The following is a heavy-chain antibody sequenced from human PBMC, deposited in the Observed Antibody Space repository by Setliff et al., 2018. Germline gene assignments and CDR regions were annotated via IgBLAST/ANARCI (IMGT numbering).Heavy chain of an antibody. CDR2: VNDSGSA. J-gene: IGHJ5*02. V-gene: IGHV4-34*01. Sequence: SETLSLTCDVFGGSFSGYFWAWIRQSPGKGLEWIGDVNDSGSANYKPSLKSRLTISRDTSKNQLSLNLSSVTAADTAVYYCARGRYYGSGSYYLWGQGTLVTVSS. D-gene: IGHD3-10*01. CDR1: GGSFSGYF. CDR3: ARGRYYGSGSYYL.